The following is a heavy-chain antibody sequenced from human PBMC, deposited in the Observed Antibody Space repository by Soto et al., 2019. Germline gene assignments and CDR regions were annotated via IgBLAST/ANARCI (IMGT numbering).Heavy chain of an antibody. Sequence: QVQLVQSGAEVKRPGSSVKVSCKASGDTFNFYSINWVRQAPGLGLEWMGRVNPIVRMSNYAQKFQGRVTMTADKSTSTAHMELRSLRSEDTAIYYCASSYGSGYRAFDYWGQGALVTVSS. CDR3: ASSYGSGYRAFDY. D-gene: IGHD3-10*01. CDR2: VNPIVRMS. J-gene: IGHJ4*02. CDR1: GDTFNFYS. V-gene: IGHV1-69*02.